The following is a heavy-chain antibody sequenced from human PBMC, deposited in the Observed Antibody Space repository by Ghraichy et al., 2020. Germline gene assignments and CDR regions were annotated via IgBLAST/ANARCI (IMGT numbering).Heavy chain of an antibody. CDR2: ISSGSKYI. D-gene: IGHD2-2*01. CDR3: ATNIQYCGSISCYFDY. CDR1: GFTFSSYS. V-gene: IGHV3-21*01. J-gene: IGHJ4*02. Sequence: GGSLRLSCAASGFTFSSYSMNWVRQAPGKGLEWVSSISSGSKYISYADSVKGRFTISRDNAKNSLYLQMNTLSAEDTAVYYCATNIQYCGSISCYFDYWGQGTLVTVSS.